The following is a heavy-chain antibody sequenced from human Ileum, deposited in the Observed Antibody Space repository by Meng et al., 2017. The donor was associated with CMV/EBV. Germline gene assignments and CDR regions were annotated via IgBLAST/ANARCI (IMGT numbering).Heavy chain of an antibody. CDR1: GFTFSDYY. D-gene: IGHD6-19*01. CDR2: VNSKNTAT. V-gene: IGHV1-2*02. Sequence: QGKRVQSGAEMKKPGASVKVSCTTSGFTFSDYYIHWVRQAPGQGLEWMGWVNSKNTATNYARKFQGRVSMTRDTSISTAHMELSRLMSDDTAVYYCVRSSGWALFDYWGQGTLVTVSS. J-gene: IGHJ4*02. CDR3: VRSSGWALFDY.